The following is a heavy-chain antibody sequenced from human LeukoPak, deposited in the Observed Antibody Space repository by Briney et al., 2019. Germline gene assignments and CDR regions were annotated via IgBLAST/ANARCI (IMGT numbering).Heavy chain of an antibody. V-gene: IGHV3-30*18. CDR3: AKGPLRGTAAAIDC. CDR2: ISYDGRNI. Sequence: GRSLRLSCTASGFTFSNYGMHWVRQAPGKGLEWVAVISYDGRNIHYPDSVKGRFTISRDISTDTLWLQMDSLRTEDTAVYYCAKGPLRGTAAAIDCWGQGTLVTVSS. J-gene: IGHJ4*02. CDR1: GFTFSNYG. D-gene: IGHD2-2*01.